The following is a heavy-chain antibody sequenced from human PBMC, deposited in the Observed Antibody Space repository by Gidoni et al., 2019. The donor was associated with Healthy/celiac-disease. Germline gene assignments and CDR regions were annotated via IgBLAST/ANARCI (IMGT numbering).Heavy chain of an antibody. J-gene: IGHJ5*02. CDR3: ARIHVGYYVSDWFAP. CDR2: RNPNSGNT. D-gene: IGHD4-17*01. Sequence: EVKKPGASVKVSCKASGYTFTSYDINWVRQATGQGPEWMGWRNPNSGNTGYAQKFQGRVTMTRNTSISTAYMELSRLRSEDTAVYYCARIHVGYYVSDWFAPWGQGTLVTVPS. CDR1: GYTFTSYD. V-gene: IGHV1-8*01.